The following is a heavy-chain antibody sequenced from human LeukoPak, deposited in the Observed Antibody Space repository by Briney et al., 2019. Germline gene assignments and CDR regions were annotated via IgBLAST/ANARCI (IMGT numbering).Heavy chain of an antibody. CDR2: MYYSGTS. V-gene: IGHV4-59*08. J-gene: IGHJ5*02. CDR3: ARQVAYRIAAAGPNWFDP. D-gene: IGHD6-13*01. CDR1: GGSINGHS. Sequence: SETLSLTCTVSGGSINGHSWSWIRQPPGKGLEWIGYMYYSGTSNYNPSLKSRATISVDTSKNQFSLKLSSVTAADTAVYYCARQVAYRIAAAGPNWFDPWGQGTLVTVSS.